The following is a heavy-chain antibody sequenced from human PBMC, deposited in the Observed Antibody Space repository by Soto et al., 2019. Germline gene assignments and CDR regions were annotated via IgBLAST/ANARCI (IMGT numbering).Heavy chain of an antibody. Sequence: GGSLRLSCAASGLTFSNYVMSWVRQAPGKGLEWLSGISGSGGSTYYADSVKGRFTISRDNSKNTLYLQMNSLRAEDTAVYYCATEPMVRGLPRFDYWGQGTLVTVSS. CDR3: ATEPMVRGLPRFDY. CDR1: GLTFSNYV. CDR2: ISGSGGST. J-gene: IGHJ4*02. V-gene: IGHV3-23*01. D-gene: IGHD3-10*01.